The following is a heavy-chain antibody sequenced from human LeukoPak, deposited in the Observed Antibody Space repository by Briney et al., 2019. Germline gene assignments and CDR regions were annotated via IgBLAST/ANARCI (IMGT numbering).Heavy chain of an antibody. CDR1: GFTFDDYD. V-gene: IGHV3-20*04. CDR2: IHWNGSSI. J-gene: IGHJ5*02. D-gene: IGHD3-3*01. Sequence: GGSLRLSCAASGFTFDDYDMTWVRQVPGKGLGWVSGIHWNGSSIGYADSVKGRFTISRDNAKNSVYLQMNNLRPEDTAFYYCARLLTFYDFSFDPWAREPWSPSPQ. CDR3: ARLLTFYDFSFDP.